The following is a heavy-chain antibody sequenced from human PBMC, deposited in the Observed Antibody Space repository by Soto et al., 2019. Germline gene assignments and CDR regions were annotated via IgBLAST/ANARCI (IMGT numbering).Heavy chain of an antibody. CDR3: AKDPYIAVAGIYYFDY. D-gene: IGHD6-19*01. V-gene: IGHV3-43*01. CDR2: ISWDGGST. J-gene: IGHJ4*02. CDR1: GFTFDDYT. Sequence: GGSLRLSCAASGFTFDDYTMHWVRQAPGKGLEWVSLISWDGGSTYYADSVKGRFTISRDNSKNSLYLQMNSLRTEDTALYYCAKDPYIAVAGIYYFDYWGQGTLVTVSS.